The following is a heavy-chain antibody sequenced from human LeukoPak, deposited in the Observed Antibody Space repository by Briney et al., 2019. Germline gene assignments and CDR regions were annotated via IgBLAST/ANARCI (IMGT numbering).Heavy chain of an antibody. CDR2: IIPILGIA. D-gene: IGHD6-6*01. J-gene: IGHJ4*02. Sequence: SVKVSCKASGGTFISYAISWVRQAPAQGLEWMGRIIPILGIANYAQKFQGRVTITADKSTSTAYMELSSLRSEDTAVYYCARGPSSPSSASALDYWGQGTLVTVSS. V-gene: IGHV1-69*04. CDR1: GGTFISYA. CDR3: ARGPSSPSSASALDY.